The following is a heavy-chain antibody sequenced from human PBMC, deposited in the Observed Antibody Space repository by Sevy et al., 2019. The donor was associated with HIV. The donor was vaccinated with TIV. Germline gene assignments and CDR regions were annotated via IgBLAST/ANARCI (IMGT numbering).Heavy chain of an antibody. CDR2: IKRKTDGGTT. Sequence: GGSLRLSCAASGFTFSNAWMSWVRQAPGKGLEWVGRIKRKTDGGTTDYAAPVKVRFTIERDDSKNTLYLQRNSLKTEDTAVYYCTTVGRHDYGDDAFDIWGQGTMVTVSS. V-gene: IGHV3-15*01. J-gene: IGHJ3*02. CDR1: GFTFSNAW. D-gene: IGHD4-17*01. CDR3: TTVGRHDYGDDAFDI.